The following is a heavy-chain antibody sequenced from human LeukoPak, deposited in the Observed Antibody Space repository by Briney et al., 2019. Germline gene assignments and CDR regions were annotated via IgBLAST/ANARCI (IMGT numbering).Heavy chain of an antibody. V-gene: IGHV3-23*01. CDR3: AKCYYDSSGYYFGAFDI. Sequence: PGGSLRLSCAASGFTFSNYAMSWVRQAPGKGLEWVSAISVSGGSTYYADSVKGRFTISRDNSKNTLYLQMNSLRAEDTAVYYCAKCYYDSSGYYFGAFDIWGQGTMVTVSS. CDR1: GFTFSNYA. CDR2: ISVSGGST. J-gene: IGHJ3*02. D-gene: IGHD3-22*01.